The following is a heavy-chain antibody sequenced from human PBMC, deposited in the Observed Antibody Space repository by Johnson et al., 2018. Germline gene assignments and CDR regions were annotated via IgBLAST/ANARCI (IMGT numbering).Heavy chain of an antibody. V-gene: IGHV4-4*02. D-gene: IGHD3-10*01. J-gene: IGHJ3*02. CDR3: ASLRGDAFDI. Sequence: QVQLQESGPGLVKPSGTLSLTCAVSGGSISSDNWWSWVRQPPGKGLEWTGEISHSGNTNYNPSPKRRVIISLDNSKNQFSLKLSSVTAADTAIYYCASLRGDAFDIWGQGTMVTVSS. CDR1: GGSISSDNW. CDR2: ISHSGNT.